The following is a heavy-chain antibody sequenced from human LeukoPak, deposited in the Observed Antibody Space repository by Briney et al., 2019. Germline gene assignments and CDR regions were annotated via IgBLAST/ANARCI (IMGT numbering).Heavy chain of an antibody. CDR2: IYYSGGT. CDR1: GASISTNTFY. CDR3: ARAPRSYYDFWSGYLGYYYYYMDV. D-gene: IGHD3-3*01. J-gene: IGHJ6*03. Sequence: PSETLSLTCTVSGASISTNTFYWGWIRQPPGKGLQWIGSIYYSGGTDYNPSLKSRVTISVDTSKNQFSLRLTSVTAADTAVYYCARAPRSYYDFWSGYLGYYYYYMDVWGEGTTVTVSS. V-gene: IGHV4-39*02.